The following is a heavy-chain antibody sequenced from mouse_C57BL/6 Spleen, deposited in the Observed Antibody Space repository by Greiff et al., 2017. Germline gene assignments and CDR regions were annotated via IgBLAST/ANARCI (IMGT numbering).Heavy chain of an antibody. J-gene: IGHJ3*01. CDR2: IYPGSGNT. CDR1: GYTFTDYY. D-gene: IGHD3-3*01. CDR3: ARGDSWFAY. Sequence: VMLVESGAELVRPGASVKLSCKASGYTFTDYYINWVKQRPGQGLEWIARIYPGSGNTYYNEKFKGKATLTAEKSSSTAYMQLSSLTSEDSAVYFCARGDSWFAYWGQGTLVTVSA. V-gene: IGHV1-76*01.